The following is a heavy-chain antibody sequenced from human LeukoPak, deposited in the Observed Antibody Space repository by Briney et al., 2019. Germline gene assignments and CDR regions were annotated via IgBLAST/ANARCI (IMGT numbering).Heavy chain of an antibody. CDR1: GYTLTELS. J-gene: IGHJ4*02. Sequence: ASVKVPCKVSGYTLTELSMHWVRQAPGQGLEWMGRIIPILGIANYAQKFQGRVTITADKSTSTAYMELSSLRSEDTAVYYCARVGQWLVEYYFDYWGQGTLVTVSS. D-gene: IGHD6-19*01. CDR3: ARVGQWLVEYYFDY. CDR2: IIPILGIA. V-gene: IGHV1-69*04.